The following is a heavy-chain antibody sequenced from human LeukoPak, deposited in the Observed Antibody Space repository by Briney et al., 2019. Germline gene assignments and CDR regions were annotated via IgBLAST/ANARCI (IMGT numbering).Heavy chain of an antibody. CDR3: ARGMRQWLVYYYYYYMDV. D-gene: IGHD6-19*01. CDR1: GGSISSYY. J-gene: IGHJ6*03. Sequence: PSETLSLTCTVSGGSISSYYWSWIRQPPGKGLEWIGYIYYSGSTNYNPSLKSRVTISVDTSKNQFSLKLTSVTAADTAVYYCARGMRQWLVYYYYYYMDVWGKGTTVTVSS. V-gene: IGHV4-59*08. CDR2: IYYSGST.